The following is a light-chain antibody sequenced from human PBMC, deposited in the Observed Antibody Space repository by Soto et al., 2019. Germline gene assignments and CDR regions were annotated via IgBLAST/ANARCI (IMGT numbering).Light chain of an antibody. CDR3: QQYGNSRFT. J-gene: IGKJ3*01. CDR1: QSVSSGY. CDR2: ATS. Sequence: EAVLTQSPGTLSLSPGERATLSCTASQSVSSGYLAWYQQKPGQAPRLLIYATSTRATGIPSRFSGSGSGTDFTLTISRLEPEDFAVYYCQQYGNSRFTFGPGTKVDI. V-gene: IGKV3-20*01.